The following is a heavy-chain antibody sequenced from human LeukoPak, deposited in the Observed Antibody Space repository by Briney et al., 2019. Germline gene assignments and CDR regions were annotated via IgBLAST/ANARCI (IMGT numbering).Heavy chain of an antibody. CDR2: ISYDGSSK. Sequence: GGSLRPSCVASGFTFSTYAMHWVRQAPGKGLEWVAVISYDGSSKYYADSMKGRFTISRDKSKNTLYLLVDTLRVEDTAVYYCARARDYYGSGSHPDYWGQGTLVTVSS. CDR1: GFTFSTYA. J-gene: IGHJ4*02. D-gene: IGHD3-10*01. CDR3: ARARDYYGSGSHPDY. V-gene: IGHV3-30-3*01.